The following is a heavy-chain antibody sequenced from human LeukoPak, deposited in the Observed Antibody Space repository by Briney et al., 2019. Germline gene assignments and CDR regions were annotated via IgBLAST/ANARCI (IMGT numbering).Heavy chain of an antibody. CDR3: ARDSGYCSGGSCYSYDY. CDR1: GFTVSSNY. D-gene: IGHD2-15*01. CDR2: LYSGDTT. Sequence: GGSLRLSCAASGFTVSSNYMSWVRQAPGKGLEWVSVLYSGDTTYYADSVKDRITISRDNSKNTLYLQMNSLRAEDTAVYYCARDSGYCSGGSCYSYDYWGQGTLVTVSS. J-gene: IGHJ4*02. V-gene: IGHV3-66*01.